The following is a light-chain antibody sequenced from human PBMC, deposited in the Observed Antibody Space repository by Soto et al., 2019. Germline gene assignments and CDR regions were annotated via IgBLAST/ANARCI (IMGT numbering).Light chain of an antibody. CDR2: GAS. Sequence: EIVMTQAPATLSVSPGERATLSCRASQSVSSNLAWYQQKPGQPPRLLIYGASTRATGTPARFSGSGSGTAFILTSSSLHDEYFANYYWQQYNKWLWTFGQGTKVEI. CDR1: QSVSSN. V-gene: IGKV3D-15*01. J-gene: IGKJ1*01. CDR3: QQYNKWLWT.